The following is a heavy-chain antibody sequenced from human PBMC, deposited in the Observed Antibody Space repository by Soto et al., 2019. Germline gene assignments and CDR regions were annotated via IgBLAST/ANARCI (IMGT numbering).Heavy chain of an antibody. V-gene: IGHV5-51*01. CDR3: TLSYGDSYYYYSGMDV. Sequence: EMQLVQSGAEVKKSGESLKISCEGSGVSFSKYTVGWVRQIPGKGLEWKGIIHPGDSDTRYIPSFQGQVTISADKSISTAYLQWSSLKASDTAMYYCTLSYGDSYYYYSGMDVWGQGTTVTVS. D-gene: IGHD4-17*01. CDR1: GVSFSKYT. CDR2: IHPGDSDT. J-gene: IGHJ6*02.